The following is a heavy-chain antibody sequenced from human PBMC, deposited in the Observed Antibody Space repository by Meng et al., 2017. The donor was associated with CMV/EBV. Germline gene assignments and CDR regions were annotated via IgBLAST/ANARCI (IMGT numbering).Heavy chain of an antibody. D-gene: IGHD3-3*01. CDR3: GRVAYQGPILEWSPFDY. V-gene: IGHV1-2*02. Sequence: ASVKVSCKASGYTFTGYYIHWVRQAPGQGLEWMGWINPNSGGTEYAQKFQGRVTMTRDTSISTAYMELSRLRSDDTAVYFCGRVAYQGPILEWSPFDYWGQGTLVTVSS. J-gene: IGHJ4*02. CDR2: INPNSGGT. CDR1: GYTFTGYY.